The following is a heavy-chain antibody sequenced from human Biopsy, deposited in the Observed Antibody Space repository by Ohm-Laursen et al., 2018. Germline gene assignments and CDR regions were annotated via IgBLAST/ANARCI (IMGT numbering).Heavy chain of an antibody. CDR3: ARGEAGVYDALDI. J-gene: IGHJ3*02. V-gene: IGHV4-59*01. CDR1: GRSMSSYY. D-gene: IGHD2-8*01. Sequence: GTLSFTCTVSGRSMSSYYWTWLRQPPGQGLEWIGNIYNSGSTNYNPSLKSRVTISEAVDTSQSQFSLRLSSVTAADTAMYYCARGEAGVYDALDIWGQGTMVIVSS. CDR2: IYNSGST.